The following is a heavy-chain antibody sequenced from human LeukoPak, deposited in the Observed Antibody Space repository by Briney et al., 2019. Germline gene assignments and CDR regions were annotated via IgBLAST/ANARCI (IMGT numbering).Heavy chain of an antibody. V-gene: IGHV3-33*01. D-gene: IGHD1-14*01. Sequence: GGSLRLSCAGSGFTFGGYGMHWFRQTPGKGLEWVAVIAYDGSRAFYADSVKGRFTISRDNSKNTMSVQMDDLRAEDTAVYYCTRYNNDHFDYRGQGTLVTVSS. CDR2: IAYDGSRA. CDR1: GFTFGGYG. J-gene: IGHJ4*02. CDR3: TRYNNDHFDY.